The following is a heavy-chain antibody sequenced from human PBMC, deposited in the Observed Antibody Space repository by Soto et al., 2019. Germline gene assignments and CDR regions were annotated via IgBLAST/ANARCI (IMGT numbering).Heavy chain of an antibody. V-gene: IGHV3-21*01. Sequence: EVQLVESGGGLVKPGGSLTLSCAASVFAFRSYNMNWVRQAPGKGLEWVASISSGSSNIYYADSVKGRFTISRDNAKNSLDLQMDSLRAEDSAVYYCATATVVTATFDFWGQGTLVTVSS. CDR3: ATATVVTATFDF. CDR1: VFAFRSYN. CDR2: ISSGSSNI. D-gene: IGHD2-21*02. J-gene: IGHJ4*02.